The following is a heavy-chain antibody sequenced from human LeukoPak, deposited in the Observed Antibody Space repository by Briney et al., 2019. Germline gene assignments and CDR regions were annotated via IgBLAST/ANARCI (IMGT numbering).Heavy chain of an antibody. Sequence: GGSLRLSCAASGFTFSSYWMSWVRQAPGKGLEWVANIKQDGSEKYYVDSVKGRFTISRDNAKNSLYLQMNSLRAEDTAVYYCARLYGSGSYYIPSFDYWGQGTLATVSS. J-gene: IGHJ4*02. CDR1: GFTFSSYW. CDR2: IKQDGSEK. CDR3: ARLYGSGSYYIPSFDY. D-gene: IGHD3-10*01. V-gene: IGHV3-7*01.